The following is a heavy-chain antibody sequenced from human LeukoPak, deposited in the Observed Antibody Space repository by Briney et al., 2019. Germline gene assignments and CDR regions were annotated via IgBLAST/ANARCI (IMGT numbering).Heavy chain of an antibody. Sequence: PSETQSLTCTVSGGSISSGGYYWSWIRQHPGKGLEWIGYIYYSGSTYYNPSLKSRVTISVDTSKNQFSLKLSSVTAADTAVYYCARVGYYYDSSGYYHKYFQHWGQGTLVTVSS. J-gene: IGHJ1*01. CDR3: ARVGYYYDSSGYYHKYFQH. CDR1: GGSISSGGYY. CDR2: IYYSGST. V-gene: IGHV4-31*03. D-gene: IGHD3-22*01.